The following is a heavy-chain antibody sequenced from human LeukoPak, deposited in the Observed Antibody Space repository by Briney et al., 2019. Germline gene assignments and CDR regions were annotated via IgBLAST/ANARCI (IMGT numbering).Heavy chain of an antibody. V-gene: IGHV3-23*01. J-gene: IGHJ1*01. Sequence: GGSLRLSCAASGFTFSSYAMSWVRQAPGKGLEWVSAISGSGGSTYYADSVKGRFTISRDNSKNTLYLQMNSLRAEDTAVYYCAKDPQWGLDAEYFQHWGQGTLVTVSS. D-gene: IGHD1-26*01. CDR3: AKDPQWGLDAEYFQH. CDR2: ISGSGGST. CDR1: GFTFSSYA.